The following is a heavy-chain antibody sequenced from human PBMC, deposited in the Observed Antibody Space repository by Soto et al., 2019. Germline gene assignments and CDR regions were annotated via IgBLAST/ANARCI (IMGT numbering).Heavy chain of an antibody. CDR3: AKDEADSSGYYSDC. D-gene: IGHD3-22*01. CDR2: ISGSGGST. J-gene: IGHJ4*02. CDR1: GFTFSSYA. Sequence: EVQLLESGGGLVQPGGSLRLSCEASGFTFSSYAMSWVRQAPGKGLEWASAISGSGGSTYDADSVKGRFTISRYNSKNTLYLQMHSLRAEDTAVYYCAKDEADSSGYYSDCWGQGTLVTVSS. V-gene: IGHV3-23*01.